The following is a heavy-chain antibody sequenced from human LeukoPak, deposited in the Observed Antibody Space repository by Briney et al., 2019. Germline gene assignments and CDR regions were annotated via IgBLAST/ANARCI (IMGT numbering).Heavy chain of an antibody. V-gene: IGHV7-4-1*02. CDR3: ARRYSSGWRMGDY. CDR2: INTNTGNP. CDR1: GYTFTSYA. Sequence: VKVPCKASGYTFTSYAMNWVRQAPGQGLEWMGWINTNTGNPTYAQGFTGRFVFSLDTSVSTAYLQISSLKAEDTAVYYCARRYSSGWRMGDYWGQGTLVTVSS. D-gene: IGHD6-19*01. J-gene: IGHJ4*02.